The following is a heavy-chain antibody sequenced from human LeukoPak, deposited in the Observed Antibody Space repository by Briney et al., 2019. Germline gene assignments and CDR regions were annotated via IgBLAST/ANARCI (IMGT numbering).Heavy chain of an antibody. J-gene: IGHJ4*02. Sequence: PSETLSLTCTVSGGSISSYYWRWIRQPPGKGLECIGYIYYSGSTNYNPSLKSRVTISVDTSKNQFSLKLSSVTAADTAVYYCARHDYYDSSGYLFDYWGQGTLVTVSS. CDR2: IYYSGST. D-gene: IGHD3-22*01. CDR1: GGSISSYY. CDR3: ARHDYYDSSGYLFDY. V-gene: IGHV4-59*08.